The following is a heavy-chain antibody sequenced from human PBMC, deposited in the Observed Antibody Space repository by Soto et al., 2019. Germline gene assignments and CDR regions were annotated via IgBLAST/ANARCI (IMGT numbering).Heavy chain of an antibody. V-gene: IGHV5-51*01. J-gene: IGHJ4*02. CDR2: IYPGDSEI. CDR3: ARHSEDTVTPDF. D-gene: IGHD4-17*01. CDR1: GYSVTSYW. Sequence: XESLKISCKASGYSVTSYWIGWVRQVPGEGLEWMGIIYPGDSEIRYNPSFQGQVTISADKSITTAYLQWSRLAASDTAMYYCARHSEDTVTPDFWGQGTLVTVSS.